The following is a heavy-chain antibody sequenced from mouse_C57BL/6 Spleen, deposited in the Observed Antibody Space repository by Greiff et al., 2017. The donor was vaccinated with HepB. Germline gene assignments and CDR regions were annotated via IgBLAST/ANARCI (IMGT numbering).Heavy chain of an antibody. CDR3: ARSSMWYGTPFAY. CDR2: IRNKANGYTT. Sequence: DVMLVESGGGLVQPGGSLSLSCAASGFTFTDYYMSWVRQPPGKALEWLGFIRNKANGYTTEYSASVKGRFTISRDNSQSILYLQMNALRAEDSATYYCARSSMWYGTPFAYWGQGTLVTVSA. V-gene: IGHV7-3*01. D-gene: IGHD1-1*01. J-gene: IGHJ3*01. CDR1: GFTFTDYY.